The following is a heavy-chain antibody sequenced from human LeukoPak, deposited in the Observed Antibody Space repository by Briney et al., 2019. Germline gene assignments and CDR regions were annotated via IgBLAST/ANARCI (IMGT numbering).Heavy chain of an antibody. Sequence: PSETLSLTCTVSGGSISSSSYYWGWIRQPPGKGLDWIGSIYYSGSTYYNPSLKSRVTISVDTSKNQFSLKLSSVTAADTAVYYCADYDSSGYYYWGMSWGQGTLVTVSS. CDR2: IYYSGST. CDR3: ADYDSSGYYYWGMS. J-gene: IGHJ4*02. CDR1: GGSISSSSYY. V-gene: IGHV4-39*07. D-gene: IGHD3-22*01.